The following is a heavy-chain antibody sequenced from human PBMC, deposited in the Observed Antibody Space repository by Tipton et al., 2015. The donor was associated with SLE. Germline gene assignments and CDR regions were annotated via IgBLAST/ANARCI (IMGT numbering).Heavy chain of an antibody. CDR1: GFPFRNFW. CDR3: ASQLVLYHYGLDV. J-gene: IGHJ6*02. CDR2: IKEDGSDK. V-gene: IGHV3-7*01. Sequence: SLRLSCAASGFPFRNFWMSWVRQAPGKGLEWVANIKEDGSDKNFVDSVRGRFTISRDNAKDSMFLQMNSLRGEDTAHYYCASQLVLYHYGLDVWGQGTTVTVSS. D-gene: IGHD2/OR15-2a*01.